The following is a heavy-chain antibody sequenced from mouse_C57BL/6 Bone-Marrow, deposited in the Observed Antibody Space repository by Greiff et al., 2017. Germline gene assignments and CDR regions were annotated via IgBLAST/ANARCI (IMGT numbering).Heavy chain of an antibody. V-gene: IGHV5-12*01. CDR2: ISNGGGST. CDR3: AGASWFAY. Sequence: EVKLMESGGGLVQPGGSLKLSCAASGFTFSDYYMYWVRQTPEKRLEWVAYISNGGGSTYYPDTVKGRFTISRDNAKNTLYLQMSRLKSEDTAMYYCAGASWFAYWGQGTLVTVSA. CDR1: GFTFSDYY. J-gene: IGHJ3*01.